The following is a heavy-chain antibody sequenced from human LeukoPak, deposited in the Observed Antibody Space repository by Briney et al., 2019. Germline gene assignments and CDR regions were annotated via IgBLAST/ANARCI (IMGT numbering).Heavy chain of an antibody. V-gene: IGHV4-61*02. J-gene: IGHJ5*02. Sequence: PSETLSLTCTVSGASISTGNYYWSWVRQPAGKGLEWIGRIYTTGSTSYNPSLKSRVTISVDTSKSQFSLNLASVTAADTAVYYCARRRRSWTHLWLYNWFDPWGQGTLVTVSS. D-gene: IGHD5-18*01. CDR1: GASISTGNYY. CDR3: ARRRRSWTHLWLYNWFDP. CDR2: IYTTGST.